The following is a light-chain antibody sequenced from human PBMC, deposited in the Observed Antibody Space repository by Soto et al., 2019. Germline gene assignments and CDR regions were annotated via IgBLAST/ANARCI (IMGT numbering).Light chain of an antibody. CDR3: QQFNSCPT. CDR1: QGISSY. CDR2: AAS. Sequence: DIQFNQSPSFLSASVGDGVTITFRASQGISSYLAWYQQRPGKAPKLLIYAASTLQSGVPSRFSGSGSGTEFTLTISSLQPEDFATYYCQQFNSCPTFGGGTKVDIK. V-gene: IGKV1-9*01. J-gene: IGKJ4*01.